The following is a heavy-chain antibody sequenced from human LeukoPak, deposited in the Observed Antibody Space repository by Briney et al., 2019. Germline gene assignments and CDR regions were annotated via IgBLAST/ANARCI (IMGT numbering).Heavy chain of an antibody. Sequence: GGSLRLSCAASGFTFSSFAMSWVRRPPGKGLEWVSSITGSHGRTYNTDSVKGRFTISRDNSQNPLYLQMNSLTAEDTAVYYCTKDPSGDYVGAFDPWGQGTLVTVSS. D-gene: IGHD4-17*01. CDR1: GFTFSSFA. CDR3: TKDPSGDYVGAFDP. V-gene: IGHV3-23*01. J-gene: IGHJ5*02. CDR2: ITGSHGRT.